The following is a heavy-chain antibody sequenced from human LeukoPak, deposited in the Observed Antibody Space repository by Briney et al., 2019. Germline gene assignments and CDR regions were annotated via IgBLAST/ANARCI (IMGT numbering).Heavy chain of an antibody. D-gene: IGHD3-22*01. CDR3: ARDSRQYDSSGYYLYYFDY. Sequence: PGGSLRLSCAASGFTFSSYSMNWVRQAPGKGLEWVSSISSSSSYIYYADSVKGRFTISRDNAKNSLYLQMNSLRAEDTAVYYCARDSRQYDSSGYYLYYFDYWGQGTLVTVSS. V-gene: IGHV3-21*01. J-gene: IGHJ4*02. CDR1: GFTFSSYS. CDR2: ISSSSSYI.